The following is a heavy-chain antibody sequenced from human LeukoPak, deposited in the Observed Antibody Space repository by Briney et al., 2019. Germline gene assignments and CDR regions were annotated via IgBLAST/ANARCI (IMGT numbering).Heavy chain of an antibody. D-gene: IGHD4-17*01. CDR3: ARDPTTVTKGLDI. Sequence: SETLSLTCTVSGGSISTHYWSWIRQPPGKGLEWIGYISYIGSTNYNPSLKSRVAISVDTSKNQFSLKLSSVTAADAAVYFCARDPTTVTKGLDIWGQGTMVTVSS. J-gene: IGHJ3*02. V-gene: IGHV4-59*11. CDR1: GGSISTHY. CDR2: ISYIGST.